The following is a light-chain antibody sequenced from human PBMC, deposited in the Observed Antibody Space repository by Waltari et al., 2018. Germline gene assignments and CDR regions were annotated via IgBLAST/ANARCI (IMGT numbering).Light chain of an antibody. CDR1: QSVSSY. J-gene: IGKJ1*01. V-gene: IGKV3-11*01. Sequence: EIVLTQSPATLSLSPGERATLSCRASQSVSSYLAWYQQKPGQAPRLLIYDASNRATGIPARFSGIGSGTDFTLTISSLEPEDFAVYYCQQRSNWPWTLGQGTKVEIK. CDR3: QQRSNWPWT. CDR2: DAS.